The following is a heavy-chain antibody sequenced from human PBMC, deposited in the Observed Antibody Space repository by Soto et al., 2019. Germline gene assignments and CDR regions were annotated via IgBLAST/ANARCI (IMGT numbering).Heavy chain of an antibody. CDR3: ARISVATNNYKWFHP. D-gene: IGHD1-20*01. CDR2: RYVTGAV. V-gene: IGHV4-31*11. Sequence: ALSLSSGDSCAAPNSGTYYWSWLLQVPGKGLEWSGHRYVTGAVDYSPSLRDRITISQDTSERQFSLNLRLVTAADTAVYYCARISVATNNYKWFHPWGQGTLVTLSP. J-gene: IGHJ5*02. CDR1: CAAPNSGTYY.